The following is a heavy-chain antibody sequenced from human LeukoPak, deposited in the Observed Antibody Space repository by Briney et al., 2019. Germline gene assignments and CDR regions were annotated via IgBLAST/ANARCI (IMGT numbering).Heavy chain of an antibody. Sequence: PSETLSLTCTVSGGSISSSSYYWGWIRQPPGKGLEWIGYIYYSGSTYYNPSLKSRVTISVDTSKNQFSLKLSSVTAADTAVYYCARVLMYNWFDPWGQGTLVTVSS. J-gene: IGHJ5*02. CDR2: IYYSGST. CDR1: GGSISSSSYY. CDR3: ARVLMYNWFDP. V-gene: IGHV4-31*03. D-gene: IGHD2-8*01.